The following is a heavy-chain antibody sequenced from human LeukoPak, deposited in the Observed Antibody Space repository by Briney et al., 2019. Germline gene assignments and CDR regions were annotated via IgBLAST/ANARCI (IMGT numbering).Heavy chain of an antibody. Sequence: SETLSLTCTVSGGSISSSSYYWGWIRQPPGKGLEWIGSINYSGSTFYNPSLKSRVTVSVDTSKNQFSLKLSSVTAADTAVYYCASPLQLEQDAFDIWGQGTMVTVSS. D-gene: IGHD1-1*01. CDR1: GGSISSSSYY. CDR2: INYSGST. J-gene: IGHJ3*02. CDR3: ASPLQLEQDAFDI. V-gene: IGHV4-39*01.